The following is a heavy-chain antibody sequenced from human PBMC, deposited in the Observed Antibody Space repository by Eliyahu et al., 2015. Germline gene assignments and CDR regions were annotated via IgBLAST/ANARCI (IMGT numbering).Heavy chain of an antibody. D-gene: IGHD3-9*01. Sequence: EVQLVESGGGLVQPGRSLRLSCAASGFTFDDYARHWVRQAPGKGLGWVSGISWNSGSIGYADSVKGRFTISRDNAKNSLYLQMNSLRAEDTALYYCAKGSPRLRYFDWQGGMDVWGQGTTVTVSS. CDR2: ISWNSGSI. CDR3: AKGSPRLRYFDWQGGMDV. J-gene: IGHJ6*02. CDR1: GFTFDDYA. V-gene: IGHV3-9*01.